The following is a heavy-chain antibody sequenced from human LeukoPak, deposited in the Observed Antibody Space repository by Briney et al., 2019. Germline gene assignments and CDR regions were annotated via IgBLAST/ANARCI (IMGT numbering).Heavy chain of an antibody. CDR3: AMTVTGYYYGMDV. CDR1: GGSISSGDYY. CDR2: IYYSGST. Sequence: SQTLSLTCTVSGGSISSGDYYWSWIRQPPGKGLEWIGYIYYSGSTYYNPSLKSRVTISVYTSKNQFSLKLSSVTAADTAVYYCAMTVTGYYYGMDVWGQGTTVTVSS. D-gene: IGHD4-4*01. V-gene: IGHV4-30-4*01. J-gene: IGHJ6*02.